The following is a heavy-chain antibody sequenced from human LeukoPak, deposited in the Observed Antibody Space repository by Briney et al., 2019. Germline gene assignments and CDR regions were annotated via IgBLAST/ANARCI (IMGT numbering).Heavy chain of an antibody. CDR1: GYSFTSYW. V-gene: IGHV5-51*01. CDR2: IYPGDSDT. CDR3: ARPSLVWFGELFPDYGMDV. J-gene: IGHJ6*02. Sequence: GESLKISCKGSGYSFTSYWIGWVRQMPGKGLEWMGIIYPGDSDTRYSPSFQGQVTISADKSISTAYLQWSSLKASDTAMYYCARPSLVWFGELFPDYGMDVWGQGTTVTLSS. D-gene: IGHD3-10*01.